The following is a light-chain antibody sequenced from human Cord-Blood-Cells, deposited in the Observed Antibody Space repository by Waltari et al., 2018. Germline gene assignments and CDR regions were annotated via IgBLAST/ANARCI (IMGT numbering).Light chain of an antibody. CDR1: QSVSKN. CDR3: QQYNNWPLT. V-gene: IGKV3-15*01. J-gene: IGKJ3*01. CDR2: GAS. Sequence: EIVMTQSPATLSVSPGERATLSCRASQSVSKNLAWYQQKPGQAPRLLIYGASTRATGIPARFSGSGSGTEFTLTISSLQSEDIAVYYCQQYNNWPLTFGPGTKVDIK.